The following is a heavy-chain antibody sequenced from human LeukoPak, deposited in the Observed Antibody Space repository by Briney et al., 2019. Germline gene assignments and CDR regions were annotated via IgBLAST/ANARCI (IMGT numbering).Heavy chain of an antibody. CDR3: SKWGDYDVLTGYYDSDF. CDR1: GCTFDNYD. V-gene: IGHV3-23*01. D-gene: IGHD3-9*01. CDR2: ILGSGRSA. Sequence: PGGSLRLSCAASGCTFDNYDMSWVRQAPGEGLEGVSVILGSGRSAYYADSVKGRFTISRDNSKNSLFLQMNSLRVEDTALYYCSKWGDYDVLTGYYDSDFWGQGTLVTVSA. J-gene: IGHJ4*02.